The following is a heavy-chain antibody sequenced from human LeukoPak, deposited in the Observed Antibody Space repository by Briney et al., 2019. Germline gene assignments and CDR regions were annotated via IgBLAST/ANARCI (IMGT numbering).Heavy chain of an antibody. J-gene: IGHJ5*02. Sequence: GSLRLSCAASGFTFSSYSMNWVRQPPGKGLEWIGEINHSGSTNYNPSLKSRVTISVDTSKNQFSLKLSSVTAADTAVYYCARGDIVVVPGTSFDPWGQGTLVTVSS. D-gene: IGHD2-2*01. CDR1: GFTFSSYS. CDR2: INHSGST. CDR3: ARGDIVVVPGTSFDP. V-gene: IGHV4-34*01.